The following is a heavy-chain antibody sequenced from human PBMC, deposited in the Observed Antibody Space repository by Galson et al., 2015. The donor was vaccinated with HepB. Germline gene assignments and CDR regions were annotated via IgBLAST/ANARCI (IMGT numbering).Heavy chain of an antibody. V-gene: IGHV3-43*02. J-gene: IGHJ4*02. CDR3: AKDFGLGRGGVDS. CDR2: ISGDINHT. Sequence: SLRLSCATSGFTFTDYAMSWLRQAPGKRLQWVSRISGDINHTYYLDSVKGRFIISRDDNKNTLYLQMNSLRVEDTALYFCAKDFGLGRGGVDSWGPGTLVTVSS. CDR1: GFTFTDYA. D-gene: IGHD3-16*01.